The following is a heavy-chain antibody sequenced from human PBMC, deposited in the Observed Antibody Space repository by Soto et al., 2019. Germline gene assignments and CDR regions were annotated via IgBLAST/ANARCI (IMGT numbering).Heavy chain of an antibody. D-gene: IGHD3-22*01. Sequence: QVQLVQSGAEVKKPGSSVKVSCKASGGTFSSYAISWVRQAPGQGLEWMGGIIPIFGTANYAQKFQGRVTITADESTSTAYMERSSLRSEDTAVYYCARDMGGGDYYDSRGYYRTDYWGQGTLVTVSS. V-gene: IGHV1-69*01. CDR3: ARDMGGGDYYDSRGYYRTDY. CDR1: GGTFSSYA. CDR2: IIPIFGTA. J-gene: IGHJ4*02.